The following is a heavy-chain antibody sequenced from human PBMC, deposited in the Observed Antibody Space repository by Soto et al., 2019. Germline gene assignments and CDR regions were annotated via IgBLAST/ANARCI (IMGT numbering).Heavy chain of an antibody. J-gene: IGHJ4*02. CDR3: ARDTAMATWYCDY. D-gene: IGHD5-18*01. CDR1: GGSISSGDYY. CDR2: IYYSGST. Sequence: QVQLQESGPGLVKPSQTLSLTCTVSGGSISSGDYYWSWIRQSPGKGLEWIGYIYYSGSTYYNPSLHSRVTISVDTSQNQFSLKLSAVTDADTAVYYCARDTAMATWYCDYWGRGTLVTVSS. V-gene: IGHV4-30-4*01.